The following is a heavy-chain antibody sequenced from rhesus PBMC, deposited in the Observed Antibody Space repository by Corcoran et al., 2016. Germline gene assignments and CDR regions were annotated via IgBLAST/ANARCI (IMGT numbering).Heavy chain of an antibody. J-gene: IGHJ4*01. CDR2: IGGRSGTS. D-gene: IGHD3-22*01. Sequence: QVQLQESGPELVKPSETLSLTCAVSGGSISSNYWSWIRQPPGKGPEGIGKIGGRSGTSHANPPLKSLVPISTATSKTQFSLKRSYVLAADTAVYYCARQGVTRVRGWSGTNFDYWGQGVLVTVSS. V-gene: IGHV4-165*01. CDR1: GGSISSNY. CDR3: ARQGVTRVRGWSGTNFDY.